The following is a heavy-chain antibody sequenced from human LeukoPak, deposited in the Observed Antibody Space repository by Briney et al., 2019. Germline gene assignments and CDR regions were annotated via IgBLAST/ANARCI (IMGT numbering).Heavy chain of an antibody. V-gene: IGHV3-23*01. CDR1: GFTFSTYA. CDR2: ISSSGGTT. Sequence: GGSLRLSCAASGFTFSTYAVNWVRQAPGKGLEWVSAISSSGGTTYYADSVKGRFSISRDNSQNTLYLRMNSLRAEDTAVYYCAKDRNALPTNFYSWGQGTLVTVSA. CDR3: AKDRNALPTNFYS. D-gene: IGHD5-24*01. J-gene: IGHJ4*02.